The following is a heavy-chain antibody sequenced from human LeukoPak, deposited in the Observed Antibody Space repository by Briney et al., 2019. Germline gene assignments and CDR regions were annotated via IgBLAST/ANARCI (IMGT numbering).Heavy chain of an antibody. CDR1: GGSISTYY. CDR3: ARGGAARLHFQN. Sequence: SETLSLTCTVSGGSISTYYWNWIRQPPGKGLEWIGYIYHSGSTNYNPSLQSRATISVDTSKNQFSLNLNPVTAADTAVYYCARGGAARLHFQNWGQGTLVTVSS. J-gene: IGHJ1*01. CDR2: IYHSGST. V-gene: IGHV4-59*01. D-gene: IGHD6-6*01.